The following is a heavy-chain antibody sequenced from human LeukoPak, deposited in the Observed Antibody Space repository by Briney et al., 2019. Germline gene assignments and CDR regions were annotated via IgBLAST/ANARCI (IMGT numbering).Heavy chain of an antibody. V-gene: IGHV3-7*01. J-gene: IGHJ4*02. CDR1: GFTFSRYW. CDR2: INQDGSVK. D-gene: IGHD5-18*01. CDR3: ASGYSYGYFGY. Sequence: GGSLRLSCAVSGFTFSRYWMSWVRQAPGKGPEWVANINQDGSVKYYVDSVKGRFTISRDSATNSLYLQMNSLRAEDTAVYYCASGYSYGYFGYWGQGTLVTVSS.